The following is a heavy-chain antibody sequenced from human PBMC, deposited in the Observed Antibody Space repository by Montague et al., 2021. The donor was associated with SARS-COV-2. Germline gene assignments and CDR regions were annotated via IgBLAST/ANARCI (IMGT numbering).Heavy chain of an antibody. V-gene: IGHV4-39*07. Sequence: IYYSWSTYYNPSLKRRVTISVDTSKNQFSLKLSSVTAADTAVYYCSRVGRQQLVRLSGMDVWGQGTTGTVSS. CDR3: SRVGRQQLVRLSGMDV. CDR2: IYYSWST. D-gene: IGHD6-13*01. J-gene: IGHJ6*02.